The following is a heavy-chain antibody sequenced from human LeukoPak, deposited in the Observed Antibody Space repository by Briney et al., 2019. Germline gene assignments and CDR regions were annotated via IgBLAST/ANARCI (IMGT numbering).Heavy chain of an antibody. D-gene: IGHD3-3*01. CDR1: GGSFSGYS. Sequence: SETLSLTCAVYGGSFSGYSWNWIRQPPVKGLEWIGEINHSGGTNYNPSLKSRVTISVDTSKKQFSLKLSSVTAADTAVYYCAGSNRFAGPREGYWGQGTLVTVSS. CDR3: AGSNRFAGPREGY. CDR2: INHSGGT. V-gene: IGHV4-34*01. J-gene: IGHJ4*02.